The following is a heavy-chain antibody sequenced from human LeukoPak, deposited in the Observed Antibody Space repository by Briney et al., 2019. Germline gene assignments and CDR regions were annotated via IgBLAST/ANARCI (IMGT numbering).Heavy chain of an antibody. Sequence: GGSLRLSCAASGYTFSSYEMNWVRQAPGKGLEWVSYISGSGSVIHYADSVKGRFTISRDNAKNSLYLQMNSLRAEYPAVSYCARDRASRDWFDPWGQGTLVTVSS. CDR3: ARDRASRDWFDP. CDR2: ISGSGSVI. J-gene: IGHJ5*02. V-gene: IGHV3-48*03. CDR1: GYTFSSYE.